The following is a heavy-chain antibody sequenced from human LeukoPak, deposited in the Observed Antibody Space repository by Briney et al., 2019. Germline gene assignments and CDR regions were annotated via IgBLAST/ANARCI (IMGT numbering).Heavy chain of an antibody. CDR2: MNPNSGNT. D-gene: IGHD5-12*01. CDR1: GYTFTSYD. Sequence: ASVKVSCKASGYTFTSYDINWVRQATGQGLEWMGWMNPNSGNTGYAQKFQGRVTMTRNTSISTAYMEQSSLRSEDTAVYYCARGQGGYDLYYFDYWGQGTLVTVSS. CDR3: ARGQGGYDLYYFDY. V-gene: IGHV1-8*01. J-gene: IGHJ4*02.